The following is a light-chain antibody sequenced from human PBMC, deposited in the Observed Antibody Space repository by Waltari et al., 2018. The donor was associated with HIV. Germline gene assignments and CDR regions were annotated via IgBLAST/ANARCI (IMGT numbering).Light chain of an antibody. J-gene: IGLJ2*01. CDR3: ETWDSSLSAVV. CDR1: NVGNKN. Sequence: SYVLTQPPSVAVAPGQTATIPCWGNNVGNKNVHWYQQKAGQAPLLVVYDTSDRPSGIPDRFSGSKSGTSATLGITGLQTGDEADYYCETWDSSLSAVVFGGGTKLTVL. V-gene: IGLV3-21*02. CDR2: DTS.